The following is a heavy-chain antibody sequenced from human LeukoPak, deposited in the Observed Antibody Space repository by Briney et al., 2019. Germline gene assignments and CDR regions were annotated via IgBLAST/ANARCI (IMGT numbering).Heavy chain of an antibody. CDR2: INSDGSST. V-gene: IGHV3-74*01. D-gene: IGHD3-10*01. Sequence: GGSLRLSCAASGFTFSSYWMHWVRQAPGKGLVWVSRINSDGSSTSYADSVKGRFTISRDNAKNTLYLQMNSLRAEDTAVYYCARVDLDYYGSGSRYYYYYYYMDVWGKGTTVTVSS. CDR1: GFTFSSYW. J-gene: IGHJ6*03. CDR3: ARVDLDYYGSGSRYYYYYYYMDV.